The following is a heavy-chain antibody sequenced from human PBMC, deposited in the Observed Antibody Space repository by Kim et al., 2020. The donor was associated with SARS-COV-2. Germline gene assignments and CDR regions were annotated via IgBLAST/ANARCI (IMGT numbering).Heavy chain of an antibody. CDR3: VEDRHSSGWPHDAFDI. V-gene: IGHV3-64D*09. Sequence: SVKVRFTISRDNSKNTRYLQMSSLRAEDTAVYYCVEDRHSSGWPHDAFDIWGQGTMVTVSS. D-gene: IGHD6-19*01. J-gene: IGHJ3*02.